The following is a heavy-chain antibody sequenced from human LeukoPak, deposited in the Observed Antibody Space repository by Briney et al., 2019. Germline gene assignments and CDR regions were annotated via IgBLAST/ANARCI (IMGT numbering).Heavy chain of an antibody. Sequence: ASVKVSCKASGYTFTSCDINWVRQATGQGLEWMGWMNPNSGNTGYAQKFQGRVTMTRNTSISTAYMELSSLRSEDTAVYYCARGRGIAVDYYYGMDVWGQGTTVTVSS. CDR1: GYTFTSCD. D-gene: IGHD6-19*01. J-gene: IGHJ6*02. V-gene: IGHV1-8*01. CDR2: MNPNSGNT. CDR3: ARGRGIAVDYYYGMDV.